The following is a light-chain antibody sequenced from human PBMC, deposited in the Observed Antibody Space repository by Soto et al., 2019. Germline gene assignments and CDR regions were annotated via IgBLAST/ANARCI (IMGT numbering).Light chain of an antibody. CDR3: QQANSFPPT. V-gene: IGKV3D-15*01. Sequence: EIVMTQSPATLSVSPGERATLSCRASQSVRSNLAWYQQKPGQAPRLLIYGASSRTTGIPDRFSGSGSGTDFTLTISSLQPEDFATYYCQQANSFPPTFGQGTRLEI. CDR1: QSVRSN. CDR2: GAS. J-gene: IGKJ5*01.